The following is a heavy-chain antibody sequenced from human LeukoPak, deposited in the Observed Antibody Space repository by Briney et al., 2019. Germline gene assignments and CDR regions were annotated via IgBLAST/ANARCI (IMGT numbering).Heavy chain of an antibody. CDR3: ARDGSGSYYPLYYFDY. J-gene: IGHJ4*02. CDR2: IYYSGST. V-gene: IGHV4-59*01. CDR1: GGSISSYY. D-gene: IGHD3-10*01. Sequence: SETLSLTCTVSGGSISSYYWSWIRQPPRKGLEWIGYIYYSGSTNYNPSLKSRVTISVDTSKNQFSLKLSSVTAADTAVYYCARDGSGSYYPLYYFDYWGQGTLVTVSS.